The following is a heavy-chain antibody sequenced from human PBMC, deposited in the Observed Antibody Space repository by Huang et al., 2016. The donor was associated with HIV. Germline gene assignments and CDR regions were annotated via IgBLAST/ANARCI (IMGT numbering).Heavy chain of an antibody. CDR1: GFMFSTFG. V-gene: IGHV3-30*18. CDR3: AKPSGDYEFFDF. Sequence: QVHLAESGGGVVQPGRPLRLSCTASGFMFSTFGIDWVRQAPGKRLEWVAGISNDGSRKYYVDSVKGRFTIARDNSKNIVYLQMNSLRPEDTAVYYCAKPSGDYEFFDFWGQGTVVTVSS. J-gene: IGHJ4*02. D-gene: IGHD4-17*01. CDR2: ISNDGSRK.